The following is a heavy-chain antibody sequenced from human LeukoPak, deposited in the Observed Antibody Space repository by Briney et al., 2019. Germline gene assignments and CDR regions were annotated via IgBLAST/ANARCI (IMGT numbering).Heavy chain of an antibody. CDR1: GGSISSSGYY. CDR3: AMQRGGGYWYFDL. Sequence: SETLSLTCTVSGGSISSSGYYWGWIRQPPGKGLEWIGTIYYSGSTYYNPSLKSRLTISVDTSKNHFSLKLSSVAAADTAVYYCAMQRGGGYWYFDLWGRGTLVTVSS. D-gene: IGHD6-25*01. CDR2: IYYSGST. V-gene: IGHV4-39*01. J-gene: IGHJ2*01.